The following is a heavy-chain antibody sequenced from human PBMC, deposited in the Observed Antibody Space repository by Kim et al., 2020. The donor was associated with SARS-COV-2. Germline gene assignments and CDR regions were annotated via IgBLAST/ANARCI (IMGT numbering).Heavy chain of an antibody. Sequence: GESLKISCKGSGYSFTSYWISWVRQMPGKGLEWMGRIDPSDSYTNYSPSFQGHVPISADKSISTAYLQWSSLKASDTAMYYCARQVVAPYWYFDLWGRGTLVTVSS. CDR1: GYSFTSYW. CDR3: ARQVVAPYWYFDL. J-gene: IGHJ2*01. V-gene: IGHV5-10-1*01. CDR2: IDPSDSYT. D-gene: IGHD3-22*01.